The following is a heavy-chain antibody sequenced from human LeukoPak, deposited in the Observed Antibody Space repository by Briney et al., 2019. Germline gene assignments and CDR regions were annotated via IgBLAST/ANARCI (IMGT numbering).Heavy chain of an antibody. CDR2: IYPGDSDT. D-gene: IGHD3-10*01. J-gene: IGHJ5*02. V-gene: IGHV5-51*01. Sequence: GESLKISCKGSGYSFTSYWIGWVRQMPGKGLEWMGIIYPGDSDTRYSPSFQGQVTISIDKSISTAYLQWRSLKASDTAMYYCARLAYGSGSYLRNWFDPWGQGTLVTVSS. CDR1: GYSFTSYW. CDR3: ARLAYGSGSYLRNWFDP.